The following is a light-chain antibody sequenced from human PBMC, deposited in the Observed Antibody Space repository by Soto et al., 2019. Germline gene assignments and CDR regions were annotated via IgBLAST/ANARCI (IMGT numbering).Light chain of an antibody. V-gene: IGKV1-39*01. Sequence: DIQMTQSPSSLSASVGDRVTITCRASQSISTYLSWYQHRPGKAPKLLIYSASTLQSGVPPRFSGSGSGTDFTLTISSLQPEDFATYYCQQSFNTLTFGGGTKVEIE. CDR2: SAS. CDR1: QSISTY. CDR3: QQSFNTLT. J-gene: IGKJ4*01.